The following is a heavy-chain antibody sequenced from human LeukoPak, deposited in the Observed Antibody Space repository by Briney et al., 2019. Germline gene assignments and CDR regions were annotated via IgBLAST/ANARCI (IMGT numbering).Heavy chain of an antibody. J-gene: IGHJ4*02. CDR2: IKNDGSAK. V-gene: IGHV3-7*01. CDR1: GFSFTNYW. CDR3: ARAPGHDSHDWVSQFDC. D-gene: IGHD5-12*01. Sequence: GGSLRLSCVASGFSFTNYWMSWVRQAPGKGLEWVANIKNDGSAKYYVESVKGRCTISRDNAKNSLYLLMNSLRAEDTAVYYCARAPGHDSHDWVSQFDCWGQGTLVTVSS.